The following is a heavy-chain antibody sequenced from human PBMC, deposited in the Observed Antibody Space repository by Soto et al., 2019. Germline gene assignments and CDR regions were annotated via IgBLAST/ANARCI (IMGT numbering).Heavy chain of an antibody. CDR1: GGTFSSYT. V-gene: IGHV1-69*02. CDR2: IIPILGIA. J-gene: IGHJ6*02. D-gene: IGHD6-13*01. CDR3: ARGGTSSSWPLDYYYYGMDV. Sequence: SVKVSCKASGGTFSSYTISWVRQAPGQGLEWMGRIIPILGIANYAQKFQGRVTITADKSTSTAYMELSSLRSEDAAVYYCARGGTSSSWPLDYYYYGMDVWGQGTTVTVSS.